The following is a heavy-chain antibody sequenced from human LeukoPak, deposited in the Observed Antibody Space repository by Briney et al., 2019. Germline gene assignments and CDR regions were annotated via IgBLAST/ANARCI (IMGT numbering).Heavy chain of an antibody. CDR2: IIPIFGTA. CDR3: ARVLSGSYYFDY. D-gene: IGHD1-26*01. Sequence: SVKVSCKASGGTFSSYAISWVRQAPGQGLEWMGGIIPIFGTANYAQKFQGRVTITTDESTSTAYMELSSLRSEDTAVYYCARVLSGSYYFDYWGQGTLVTVPS. V-gene: IGHV1-69*05. CDR1: GGTFSSYA. J-gene: IGHJ4*02.